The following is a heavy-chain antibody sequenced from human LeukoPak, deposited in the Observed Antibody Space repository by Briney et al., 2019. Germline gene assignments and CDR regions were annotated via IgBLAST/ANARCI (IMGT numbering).Heavy chain of an antibody. CDR1: GYTFTSYD. D-gene: IGHD6-19*01. Sequence: GASVKVSCKASGYTFTSYDINWVRQATGQGLEWMGWMNPNSGNTGYAQKFQGRVTMTRNTSISTAYMELSSLRSEDTAVYYCARPQLNIAMAGGDYWGQGTLVTVSS. J-gene: IGHJ4*02. CDR2: MNPNSGNT. CDR3: ARPQLNIAMAGGDY. V-gene: IGHV1-8*01.